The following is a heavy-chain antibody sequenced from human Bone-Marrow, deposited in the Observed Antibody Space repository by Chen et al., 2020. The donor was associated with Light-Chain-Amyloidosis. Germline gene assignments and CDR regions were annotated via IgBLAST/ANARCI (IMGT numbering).Heavy chain of an antibody. D-gene: IGHD3-22*01. CDR2: ISYDGSNK. CDR1: GFTFSSYG. V-gene: IGHV3-30*18. CDR3: AKDFSSPYDSSGYPPTANWFDP. J-gene: IGHJ5*02. Sequence: QVQLVESGGGVVQPGRSLRLSCAASGFTFSSYGMHWVRQAPGKGLEWVAVISYDGSNKYYADSVKGRFTISRDNSKNTLYLQMNSLRAEGTAVYYCAKDFSSPYDSSGYPPTANWFDPWGQGTLVTVSS.